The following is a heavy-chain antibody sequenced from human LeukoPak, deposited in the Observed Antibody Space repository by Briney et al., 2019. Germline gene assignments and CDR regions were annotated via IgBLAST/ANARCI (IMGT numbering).Heavy chain of an antibody. CDR2: ISGSGGST. J-gene: IGHJ4*02. D-gene: IGHD1-26*01. Sequence: GGSLRLSCAASGFTFSSYAMSWVRQAPGKGLEWVSAISGSGGSTYYADSVKGRFTISRDNSKNTLYLQMNSLRAEDTAVYYCARHSMAGSGSYRPFDYWGQGTLVTVSP. CDR3: ARHSMAGSGSYRPFDY. CDR1: GFTFSSYA. V-gene: IGHV3-23*01.